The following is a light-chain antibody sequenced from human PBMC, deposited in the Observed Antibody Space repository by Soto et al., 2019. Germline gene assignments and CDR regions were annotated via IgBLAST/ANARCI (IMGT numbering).Light chain of an antibody. V-gene: IGKV3-15*01. Sequence: EIVTTQSPATLSVSPGERATLSCRASQSVSNNLAWYQQKRGQAPRLLIYGASTRATGIPARFSGSGSGTEFTLIISSLQSEDFAVYYCEQYGSSPRTFGQGTKVDIK. J-gene: IGKJ1*01. CDR2: GAS. CDR1: QSVSNN. CDR3: EQYGSSPRT.